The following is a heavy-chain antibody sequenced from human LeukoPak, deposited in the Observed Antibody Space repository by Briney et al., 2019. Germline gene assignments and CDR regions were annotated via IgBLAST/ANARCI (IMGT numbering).Heavy chain of an antibody. CDR2: INPSGGST. Sequence: ASVTVSFTASGYTFTRYYMHWVRQAPGQGLEWMGIINPSGGSTSYAQKFQGRVTMTRDTSTSTVYMELSSLRSEDTAVYYCASGCSSTSCYEGDYWGQGTLVTVSS. J-gene: IGHJ4*02. V-gene: IGHV1-46*01. D-gene: IGHD2-2*01. CDR3: ASGCSSTSCYEGDY. CDR1: GYTFTRYY.